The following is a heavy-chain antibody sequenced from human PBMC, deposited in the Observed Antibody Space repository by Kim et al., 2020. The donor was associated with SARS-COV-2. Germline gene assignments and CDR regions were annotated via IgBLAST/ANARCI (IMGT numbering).Heavy chain of an antibody. V-gene: IGHV1-2*06. Sequence: ASVKVSCKTSGYLFTGYYVHWVRQAPGQGLEWMGRLDPHSGNTQLSEKFQGRLTLTSDTSISTAYMELRHLKSDDTAVYFCATPSPPKGYVFAVCDVWG. CDR2: LDPHSGNT. CDR1: GYLFTGYY. D-gene: IGHD5-12*01. CDR3: ATPSPPKGYVFAVCDV. J-gene: IGHJ3*01.